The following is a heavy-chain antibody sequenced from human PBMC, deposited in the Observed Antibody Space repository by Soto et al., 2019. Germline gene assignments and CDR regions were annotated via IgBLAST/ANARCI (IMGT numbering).Heavy chain of an antibody. CDR1: GFTFSSYG. J-gene: IGHJ6*03. Sequence: GGSLRLSCAASGFTFSSYGMHWVRQAPGKGLEWVAVIWYDGSNKYYADSVKGRFTISRDNSKNTLYLQMNSLRAEDTAVYYCARDAKRYSYYYMDVWGKGTTVTVSS. D-gene: IGHD2-15*01. CDR3: ARDAKRYSYYYMDV. V-gene: IGHV3-33*01. CDR2: IWYDGSNK.